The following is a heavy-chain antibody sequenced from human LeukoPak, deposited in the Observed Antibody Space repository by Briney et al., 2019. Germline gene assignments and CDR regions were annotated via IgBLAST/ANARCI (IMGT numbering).Heavy chain of an antibody. CDR2: ISGSGGST. J-gene: IGHJ3*02. V-gene: IGHV3-23*01. CDR1: GFTFSSYA. Sequence: GGSLRLSCAASGFTFSSYAMSWVRQAPGKGLEWVSAISGSGGSTYYADSVKGRFTISRDNSKNTLYLQVNSLRAEDTAVYYCAKDGTKQWLAYSDAFDIWGQGTMVTVSS. D-gene: IGHD6-19*01. CDR3: AKDGTKQWLAYSDAFDI.